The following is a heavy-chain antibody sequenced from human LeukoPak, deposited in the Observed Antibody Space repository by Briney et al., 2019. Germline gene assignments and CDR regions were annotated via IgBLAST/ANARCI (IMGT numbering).Heavy chain of an antibody. V-gene: IGHV1-2*02. Sequence: ASVKVSCKASGYTFTGYYMHWARQAPGQGLEWMGWINPNSGGTNYAQKFQGRVTMTRDTSISTAYMELSRLRSDDTAVYYCASLDIVVVPARYDAFDIWGQGTMVTVSP. J-gene: IGHJ3*02. CDR2: INPNSGGT. CDR3: ASLDIVVVPARYDAFDI. CDR1: GYTFTGYY. D-gene: IGHD2-2*01.